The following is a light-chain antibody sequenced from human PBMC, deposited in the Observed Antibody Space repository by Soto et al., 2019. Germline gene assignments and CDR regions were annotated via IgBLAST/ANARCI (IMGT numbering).Light chain of an antibody. CDR2: GAF. Sequence: EIGMTQSPATLTVSPGKRATLSCRASQSAGTNLAWYQQKPGQAPRLLIHGAFTRATGIPARFSGSGSGTEFTLTVSSLQSEDFAVFYCQQYNQWPITFGQGTKVDIK. CDR1: QSAGTN. V-gene: IGKV3-15*01. CDR3: QQYNQWPIT. J-gene: IGKJ1*01.